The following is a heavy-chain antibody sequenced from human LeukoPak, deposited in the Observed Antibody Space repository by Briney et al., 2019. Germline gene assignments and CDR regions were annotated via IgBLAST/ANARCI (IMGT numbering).Heavy chain of an antibody. J-gene: IGHJ3*02. CDR3: AHRRAVSGFLEWLFDAFDI. CDR1: GFSLSTSGVG. CDR2: IYWDDDK. Sequence: ESGPTLVKPTQTLTLTCTFSGFSLSTSGVGVGWIRQPPGKAREWLALIYWDDDKRYSPSLKSRLTITKDTSKNQVVLTMTNMDPVDTATYYCAHRRAVSGFLEWLFDAFDIWGQGTMVTDSS. D-gene: IGHD3-3*01. V-gene: IGHV2-5*02.